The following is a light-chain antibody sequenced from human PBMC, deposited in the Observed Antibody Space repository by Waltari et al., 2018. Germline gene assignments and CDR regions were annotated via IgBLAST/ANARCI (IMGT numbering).Light chain of an antibody. CDR3: QRYDDLPIS. V-gene: IGKV1-33*01. J-gene: IGKJ5*01. CDR2: DAS. Sequence: DIQMTQSPSSLSASVGYTVTITCQASHDINNCLSWYQQKPGQAPNLLIYDASHLQTGVPSRFTGSGSGTDFTVTVSSVQPEDIGTYYCQRYDDLPISFGQGTRVDIK. CDR1: HDINNC.